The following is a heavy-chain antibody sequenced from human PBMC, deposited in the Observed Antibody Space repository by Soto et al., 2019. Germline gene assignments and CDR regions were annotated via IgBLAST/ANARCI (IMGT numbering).Heavy chain of an antibody. CDR1: GFTSSEHY. CDR2: SRDKARSYTA. D-gene: IGHD5-12*01. V-gene: IGHV3-72*01. J-gene: IGHJ4*02. CDR3: TRSSYGYGNFDY. Sequence: EMQLVESGGGLVQPGGSLRLSCAASGFTSSEHYIDWVRQAPGKGLERVARSRDKARSYTAEYAASVKGRSIISRDDSKNSVYLQMSSLQTEDTALYYCTRSSYGYGNFDYWGQGTLLTVSS.